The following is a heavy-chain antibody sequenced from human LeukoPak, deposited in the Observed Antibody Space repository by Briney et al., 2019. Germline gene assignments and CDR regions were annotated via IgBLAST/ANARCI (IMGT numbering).Heavy chain of an antibody. J-gene: IGHJ4*02. CDR3: ASLSFGPYYGSESH. CDR1: GGSISSYY. Sequence: SETLSLTCSVSGGSISSYYWSWIRQPPGKGLEWIGYIYHSGSTYYNPSLKSRVTISVDRSKNQFSLKLSSVTAADTAVYYCASLSFGPYYGSESHWGQGTLVTVSS. V-gene: IGHV4-59*12. D-gene: IGHD3-10*01. CDR2: IYHSGST.